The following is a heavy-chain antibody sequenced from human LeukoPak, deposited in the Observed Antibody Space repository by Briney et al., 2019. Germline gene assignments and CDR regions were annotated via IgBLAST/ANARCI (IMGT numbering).Heavy chain of an antibody. J-gene: IGHJ4*02. CDR1: GFTFSSYS. Sequence: GGSLRLSCAASGFTFSSYSMNWVRQAPGKGLGWVSSISSSSSYIYYADSVKGRFTISRDNAKNSLYLQMNSLRAEDTAVYYCAKEVRYRNGLYYFDYWGQGTLVTVSS. D-gene: IGHD6-19*01. CDR3: AKEVRYRNGLYYFDY. V-gene: IGHV3-21*01. CDR2: ISSSSSYI.